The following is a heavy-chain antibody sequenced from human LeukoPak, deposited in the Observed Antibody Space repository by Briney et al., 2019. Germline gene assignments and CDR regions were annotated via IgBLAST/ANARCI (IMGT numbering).Heavy chain of an antibody. CDR1: GFTFSDYY. CDR2: ISSSGSTI. Sequence: SGGSLRLSCAASGFTFSDYYMSWIRQAPGKGLEWVSYISSSGSTIYYADSVKGRFTISRDNAKNSLYLQMNSLRAEDTAVYYCARDPRYDSSGWYGIDYWGQGTLVTVSS. CDR3: ARDPRYDSSGWYGIDY. V-gene: IGHV3-11*01. D-gene: IGHD6-19*01. J-gene: IGHJ4*02.